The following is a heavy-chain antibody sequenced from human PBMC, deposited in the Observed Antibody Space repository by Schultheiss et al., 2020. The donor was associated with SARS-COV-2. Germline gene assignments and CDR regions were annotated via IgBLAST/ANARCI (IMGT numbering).Heavy chain of an antibody. Sequence: GSLRLSCTVSGGSISSYYWSWIRQPPGKGLEWIGYIYYSGSTNYNPSLKSRVTISVDTSKNQFSLKLSSVTAADTAVYYCARVVSIFGVVQREDWFDPWGQGTLVTVSS. CDR1: GGSISSYY. V-gene: IGHV4-59*01. D-gene: IGHD3-3*01. J-gene: IGHJ5*02. CDR2: IYYSGST. CDR3: ARVVSIFGVVQREDWFDP.